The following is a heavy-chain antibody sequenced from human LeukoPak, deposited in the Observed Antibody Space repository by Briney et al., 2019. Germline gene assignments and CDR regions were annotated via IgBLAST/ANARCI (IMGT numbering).Heavy chain of an antibody. J-gene: IGHJ4*02. CDR3: TRRFDD. V-gene: IGHV3-53*01. CDR1: GSTVSNTY. Sequence: GGSLRLSCAASGSTVSNTYMNWVRQAPGKGLEWVSVIYNSGSTYYADSVKGRFTASRDNSKNTLYLQINSLRVEDTAVYYCTRRFDDWGQGTLVTVSS. CDR2: IYNSGST.